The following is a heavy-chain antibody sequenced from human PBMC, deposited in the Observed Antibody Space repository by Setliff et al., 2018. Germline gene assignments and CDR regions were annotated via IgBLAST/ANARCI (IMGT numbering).Heavy chain of an antibody. CDR3: AKDRVPDGIWDFDS. V-gene: IGHV3-48*01. CDR1: GFSFSSYG. J-gene: IGHJ5*01. Sequence: PGGSLRLSCAASGFSFSSYGMNWVRQAPEKGLEWVSYISSSSSTIYYADSVKGRFTISRDNAKNSLYLQMSDLRAEDTAVYYCAKDRVPDGIWDFDSWGPGSLVTVSS. D-gene: IGHD1-20*01. CDR2: ISSSSSTI.